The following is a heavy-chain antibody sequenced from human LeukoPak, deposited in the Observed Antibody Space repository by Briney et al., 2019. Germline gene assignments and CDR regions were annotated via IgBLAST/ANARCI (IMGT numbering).Heavy chain of an antibody. CDR3: ARADFLGDAFDI. J-gene: IGHJ3*02. D-gene: IGHD3/OR15-3a*01. V-gene: IGHV3-20*04. CDR2: INWNGGST. Sequence: GGSLRLSCAASGFTFDDYGMGWVRQAPGKGLEWVSGINWNGGSTGYADSVKGRFTISRDNAKNSLYLQMNSLRAEDTALYYCARADFLGDAFDIWGQGTMVTVSS. CDR1: GFTFDDYG.